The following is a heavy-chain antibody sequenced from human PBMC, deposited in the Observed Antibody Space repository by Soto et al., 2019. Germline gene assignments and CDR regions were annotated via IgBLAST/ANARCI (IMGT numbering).Heavy chain of an antibody. CDR2: ISGSGGST. D-gene: IGHD4-17*01. J-gene: IGHJ4*02. CDR3: ARNRRDYGKSYYFDY. V-gene: IGHV3-23*01. Sequence: AGGSLRLSCAASGFTFSSYAMSWVRQAPGKGLEWVSAISGSGGSTYYADSVKGRFTISRDNSKNTLYLQMNSLRAEDTAVYYCARNRRDYGKSYYFDYWGQGTLVTVSS. CDR1: GFTFSSYA.